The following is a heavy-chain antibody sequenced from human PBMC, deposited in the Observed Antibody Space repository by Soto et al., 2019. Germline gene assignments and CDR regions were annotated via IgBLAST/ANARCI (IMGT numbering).Heavy chain of an antibody. CDR3: ARALPCSGGKGYQSPFDS. CDR2: IYHSGST. CDR1: GGSISSSNW. Sequence: QVQLQESGPGLVKPSGTLSLTCAVSGGSISSSNWWSWVRQSPGKGLEWIGEIYHSGSTNYNPSLKSRVSISVDKSNNQCSLGLSSVTAADTAVYCCARALPCSGGKGYQSPFDSWGQGTLVTVSS. D-gene: IGHD2-15*01. V-gene: IGHV4-4*01. J-gene: IGHJ4*02.